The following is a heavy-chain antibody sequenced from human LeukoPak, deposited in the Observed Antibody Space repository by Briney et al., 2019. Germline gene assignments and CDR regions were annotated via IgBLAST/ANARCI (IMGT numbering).Heavy chain of an antibody. Sequence: SETLSLTCTVSGGSISSSSYYWGWIRQPPGKGLEWIGSIYYSGSTYYNPSLKSRVTISVDTSKNQFSLKLSSVTAADTAVYYCARILYYDSSRALDVWGKGTTVTVSS. CDR3: ARILYYDSSRALDV. D-gene: IGHD3-22*01. CDR1: GGSISSSSYY. CDR2: IYYSGST. V-gene: IGHV4-39*07. J-gene: IGHJ6*04.